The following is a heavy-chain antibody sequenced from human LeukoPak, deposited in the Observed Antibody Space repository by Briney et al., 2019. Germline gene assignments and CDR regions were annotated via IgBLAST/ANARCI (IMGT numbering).Heavy chain of an antibody. V-gene: IGHV1-2*02. D-gene: IGHD4-17*01. CDR2: INPNSGGT. CDR1: GYTFTGYY. J-gene: IGHJ3*02. CDR3: ARDLSGSTVAFDI. Sequence: GASVKVSRKASGYTFTGYYMHWVRQAPGQGLEWMGWINPNSGGTNYAQKLQGRVTMTRDTSISTAFMELSRLRSDDTAVYYCARDLSGSTVAFDIWGQGTMVTVSS.